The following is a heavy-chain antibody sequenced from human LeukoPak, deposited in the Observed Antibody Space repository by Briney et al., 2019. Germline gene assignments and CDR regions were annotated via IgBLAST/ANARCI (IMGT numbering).Heavy chain of an antibody. CDR2: IIPIFGTA. CDR3: ASISGSSGDAFDI. V-gene: IGHV1-69*05. CDR1: GGTFSSYA. J-gene: IGHJ3*02. D-gene: IGHD1-26*01. Sequence: SVKVSCKASGGTFSSYAISWVRQAPGQGLEWMGGIIPIFGTANYAQKFQGRVTITTDESTSTAYMELSSLRSEDTAVYYCASISGSSGDAFDIWGQGTMVTVSS.